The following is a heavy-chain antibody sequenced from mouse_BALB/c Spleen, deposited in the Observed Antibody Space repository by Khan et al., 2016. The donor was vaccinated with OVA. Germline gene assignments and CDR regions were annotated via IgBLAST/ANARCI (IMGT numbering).Heavy chain of an antibody. CDR3: TRHGYVAWFTY. CDR1: GYSFTSYY. D-gene: IGHD2-2*01. V-gene: IGHV1S135*01. CDR2: IDPFSGAT. J-gene: IGHJ3*01. Sequence: VQLKQSGPELMKPGASVKISCKASGYSFTSYYIHWVIQSHGKSLEWIGYIDPFSGATTYNQNFKGRATLTVDKSSSTAYINLSNLTSEDSAGEYCTRHGYVAWFTYWGQGTLVTVSA.